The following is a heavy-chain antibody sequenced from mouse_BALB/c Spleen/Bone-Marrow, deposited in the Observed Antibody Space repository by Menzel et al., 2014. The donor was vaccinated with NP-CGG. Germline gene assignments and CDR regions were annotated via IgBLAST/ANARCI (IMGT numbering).Heavy chain of an antibody. V-gene: IGHV1-80*01. D-gene: IGHD2-1*01. J-gene: IGHJ3*01. CDR3: SRGGNYGTY. Sequence: QVTLKESGAELVRPGSSVKISCKASGYAFSTYWMNWVKQRPGQGLEWIGQIYPGNGNADYNGKFKDKATLTADKSSRTAYMHLSSLTSEDSAVYFCSRGGNYGTYWGQGTLVTVSA. CDR1: GYAFSTYW. CDR2: IYPGNGNA.